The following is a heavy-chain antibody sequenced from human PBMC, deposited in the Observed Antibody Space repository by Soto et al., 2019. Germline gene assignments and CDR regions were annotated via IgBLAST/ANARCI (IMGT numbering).Heavy chain of an antibody. CDR1: GFTFSTYA. CDR2: ISASGANT. D-gene: IGHD3-9*01. CDR3: AKDILTVTNAFDI. J-gene: IGHJ3*02. V-gene: IGHV3-23*01. Sequence: GGSLRLSCAASGFTFSTYAMSWVRQAPGKGLEWVSAISASGANTYYTDSVKGRLTISRDNSKNTLYLQINSLRADDAAEYYCAKDILTVTNAFDIWGQGTMVTVS.